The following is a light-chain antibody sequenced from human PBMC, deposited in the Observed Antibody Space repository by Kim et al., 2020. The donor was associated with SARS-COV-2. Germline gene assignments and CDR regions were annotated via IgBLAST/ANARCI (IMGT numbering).Light chain of an antibody. Sequence: ASTEDRVTISCRASQSISTWLAWYQQKPGRAPKLLIHKTASLEPGVQSRFSGSGSGTEFTLTIISLQPDDFATYYCQRYNTSPWTFGQGTKVDIK. J-gene: IGKJ1*01. CDR3: QRYNTSPWT. CDR1: QSISTW. CDR2: KTA. V-gene: IGKV1-5*03.